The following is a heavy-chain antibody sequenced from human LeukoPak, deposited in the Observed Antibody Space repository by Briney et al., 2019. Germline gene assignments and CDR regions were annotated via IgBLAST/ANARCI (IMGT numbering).Heavy chain of an antibody. CDR1: GGSISSSSYY. J-gene: IGHJ5*02. D-gene: IGHD2-2*01. Sequence: SETLSLTCTVSGGSISSSSYYWGWIRQPPGKGLEWIGSIYFSGGTYYNASLKSRVTISVDTSKNQFSLKLSSVTAADTALYYCARGGVKYQLLNWFDPWGQGTLVTVSS. CDR3: ARGGVKYQLLNWFDP. V-gene: IGHV4-39*07. CDR2: IYFSGGT.